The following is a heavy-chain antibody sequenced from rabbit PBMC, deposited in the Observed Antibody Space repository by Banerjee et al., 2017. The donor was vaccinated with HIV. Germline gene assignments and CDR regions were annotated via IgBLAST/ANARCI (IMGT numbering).Heavy chain of an antibody. CDR3: ARGGWGGGYYFNL. J-gene: IGHJ4*01. Sequence: QEQLKETGGGLVQPGGSLTLSCKASGFDFSNYGVSWVRQAPGKGLEWIGYIDPVFGSTYYASWVSGRFTISSHNAQNTLYLQLNSLTAADTATYFCARGGWGGGYYFNLWGPGTLVTVS. D-gene: IGHD4-1*01. CDR1: GFDFSNYG. V-gene: IGHV1S47*01. CDR2: IDPVFGST.